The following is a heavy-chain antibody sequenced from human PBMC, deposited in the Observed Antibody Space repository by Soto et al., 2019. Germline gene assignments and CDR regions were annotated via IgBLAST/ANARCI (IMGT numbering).Heavy chain of an antibody. V-gene: IGHV1-24*01. CDR1: GYTLTELF. J-gene: IGHJ3*02. D-gene: IGHD1-1*01. Sequence: ASVKVSCKVSGYTLTELFMHWGRQAPGKGVEGMGGFDHEDGETIYEQKFQGRVTMTEDTSTDTAYMELSSLRSEDTAVYYCATHRPKLEPYLDAFDIWGQGTMVTVSS. CDR3: ATHRPKLEPYLDAFDI. CDR2: FDHEDGET.